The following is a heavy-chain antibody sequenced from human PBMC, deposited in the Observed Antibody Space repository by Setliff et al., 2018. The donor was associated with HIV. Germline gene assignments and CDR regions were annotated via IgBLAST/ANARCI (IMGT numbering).Heavy chain of an antibody. J-gene: IGHJ6*02. D-gene: IGHD3-9*01. CDR2: INAGNGNT. V-gene: IGHV1-3*01. CDR3: ARGYDILTGSKSDV. CDR1: GYTFTSYA. Sequence: ASVKVSCKASGYTFTSYAMHWVRQAPGQRLEWMGWINAGNGNTKYSQKFQGRVTITRDTSASTAYMELSSLRSEDTAVYYCARGYDILTGSKSDVWGQGTTVTVSS.